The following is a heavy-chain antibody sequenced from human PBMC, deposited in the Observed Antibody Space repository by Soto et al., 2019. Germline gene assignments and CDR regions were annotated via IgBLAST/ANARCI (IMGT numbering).Heavy chain of an antibody. CDR2: IKSDGSNI. D-gene: IGHD3-10*01. Sequence: EVQLVESGGGLVQPGGSLRLSCAASGFTFSSYWMHWVRQAPGKGLVWVSRIKSDGSNINYADSVKGRFTISRDNAKNTLYLQMNSLRAEDTDIYYCERGGFSGSGSFIQGDYWGQGTLVTVSS. V-gene: IGHV3-74*01. CDR1: GFTFSSYW. J-gene: IGHJ4*02. CDR3: ERGGFSGSGSFIQGDY.